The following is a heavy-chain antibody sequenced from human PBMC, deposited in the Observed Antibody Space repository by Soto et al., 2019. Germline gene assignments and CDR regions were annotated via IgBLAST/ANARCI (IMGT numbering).Heavy chain of an antibody. CDR1: GFTFNSYA. Sequence: EVQLLESGGGLVQPGGSLRLSCAASGFTFNSYAMSWIRQAPGKGLEWVSGISGSGATTYYADSVKGRFTISRDNSKNRLYLQLDSLRAEDTAVYYCAKKYCISTSCYRRYFDLWGRGTLVPVSS. V-gene: IGHV3-23*01. CDR2: ISGSGATT. J-gene: IGHJ2*01. D-gene: IGHD2-2*01. CDR3: AKKYCISTSCYRRYFDL.